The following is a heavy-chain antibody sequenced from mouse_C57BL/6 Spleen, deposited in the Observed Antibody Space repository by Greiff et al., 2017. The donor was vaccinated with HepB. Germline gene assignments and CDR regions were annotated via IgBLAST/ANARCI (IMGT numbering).Heavy chain of an antibody. Sequence: EVMLVESGEGLVKPGGSLKLSCAASGFTFSSYAMSWVRQTPEKRLEWVAYISSGGDYIYYADTVKGRFTISRDNARNTLYLQMSSLKSEDTAMYYCTRGGYDYDSYAMDYWGQGTSVTVSS. J-gene: IGHJ4*01. D-gene: IGHD2-4*01. CDR3: TRGGYDYDSYAMDY. CDR1: GFTFSSYA. CDR2: ISSGGDYI. V-gene: IGHV5-9-1*02.